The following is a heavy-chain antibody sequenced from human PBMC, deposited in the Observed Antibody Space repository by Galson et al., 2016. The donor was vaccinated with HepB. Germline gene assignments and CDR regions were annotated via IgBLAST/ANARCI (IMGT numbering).Heavy chain of an antibody. D-gene: IGHD6-19*01. CDR3: ARAFRYGTGWYGRNDC. Sequence: SLRLSCAASGFTLNSFAMSWVRQAPGKGLEWVSAINGGSAHYADSVQSRFTISRDTSKNTLYLEMNSLRAEDTAIYYCARAFRYGTGWYGRNDCWGQGTLVTVSS. J-gene: IGHJ4*02. CDR2: INGGSA. CDR1: GFTLNSFA. V-gene: IGHV3-23*01.